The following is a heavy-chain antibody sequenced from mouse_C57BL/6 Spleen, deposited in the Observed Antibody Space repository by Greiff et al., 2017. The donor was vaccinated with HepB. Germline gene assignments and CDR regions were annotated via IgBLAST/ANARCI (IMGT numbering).Heavy chain of an antibody. D-gene: IGHD1-1*01. CDR1: GYTFTSYW. CDR3: AREEFITTVVAPMDY. Sequence: VQLQQPGAELVKPGASVKLSCKASGYTFTSYWMHWVKQRPGQGLEWIGMIHPNSGNTYYNEKFKGKATLTAEKSSSTAYMQLSSLTSEDSAVYFCAREEFITTVVAPMDYWGQGTSVTVSS. V-gene: IGHV1-64*01. J-gene: IGHJ4*01. CDR2: IHPNSGNT.